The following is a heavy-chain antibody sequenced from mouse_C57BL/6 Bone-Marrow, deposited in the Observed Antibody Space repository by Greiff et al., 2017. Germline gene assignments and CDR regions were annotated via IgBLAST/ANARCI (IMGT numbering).Heavy chain of an antibody. V-gene: IGHV5-2*01. D-gene: IGHD2-4*01. CDR2: INSDGGST. J-gene: IGHJ3*01. CDR1: EYEFPSHD. CDR3: ARHDDYDGGFAY. Sequence: EVKVVASGGGLVQPGESLKLSCESNEYEFPSHDMSWVRKTPEKRLELVAAINSDGGSTYYPDTMERRFIISRDNTKKTLYLQRSSLRSEDTALYYCARHDDYDGGFAYWGQGTLVTVSA.